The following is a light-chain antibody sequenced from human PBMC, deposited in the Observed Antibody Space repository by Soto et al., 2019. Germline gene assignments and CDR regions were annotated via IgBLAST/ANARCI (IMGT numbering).Light chain of an antibody. CDR3: HQYANAPLT. Sequence: EIVLTQSPDTLSLSPGERATLSCGASQSVGRSYLAWYQQKPGLAPRLLIYHASSRATGVPDRFSGSGSGTDFTLTINRLEPEDFAVYYCHQYANAPLTFGGGTKVEI. CDR1: QSVGRSY. CDR2: HAS. V-gene: IGKV3D-20*01. J-gene: IGKJ4*01.